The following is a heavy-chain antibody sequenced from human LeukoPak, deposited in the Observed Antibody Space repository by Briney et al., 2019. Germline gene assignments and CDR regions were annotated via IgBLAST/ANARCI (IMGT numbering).Heavy chain of an antibody. CDR1: GGSISSSNW. Sequence: SETLSLTCAVSGGSISSSNWWSWVRQPPGKGLEWIGEIYHSGSTNYNPSLKSRVTISVDKSKNQFSLKLSSVTAADTAVYYCARVAMVRGVIEFYYYYMDVWGKGTTVTISS. V-gene: IGHV4-4*02. D-gene: IGHD3-10*01. CDR2: IYHSGST. J-gene: IGHJ6*03. CDR3: ARVAMVRGVIEFYYYYMDV.